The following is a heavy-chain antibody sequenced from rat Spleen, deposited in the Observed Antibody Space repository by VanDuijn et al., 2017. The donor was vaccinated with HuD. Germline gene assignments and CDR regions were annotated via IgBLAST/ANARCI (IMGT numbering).Heavy chain of an antibody. V-gene: IGHV5-25*01. CDR1: GFTFSNYV. J-gene: IGHJ2*01. CDR2: ISTGGGNT. D-gene: IGHD1-2*01. CDR3: AAQELGIAAIDY. Sequence: EGQLVESGGGLVEPGRSLKLSCAASGFTFSNYVMDWVRQAPKKGLEWVASISTGGGNTYYPDSVKGRFTISRDNAKSTLYLQMNSLRSEDTATYYCAAQELGIAAIDYWGQGVMVTVSS.